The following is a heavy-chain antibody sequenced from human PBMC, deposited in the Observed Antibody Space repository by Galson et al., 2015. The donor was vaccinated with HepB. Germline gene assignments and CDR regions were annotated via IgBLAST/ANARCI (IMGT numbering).Heavy chain of an antibody. Sequence: SVKVSCKASGYTFTSYYMHWVRQAPGQGLEWMGRIIPILGIANYAQKFQGRVTITADKSTSTAYMELSSLRSEDTAVYYCARDGNYGSGSYLEYWFDPWGQGTLVTVSS. V-gene: IGHV1-69*04. J-gene: IGHJ5*02. CDR2: IIPILGIA. CDR1: GYTFTSYY. D-gene: IGHD3-10*01. CDR3: ARDGNYGSGSYLEYWFDP.